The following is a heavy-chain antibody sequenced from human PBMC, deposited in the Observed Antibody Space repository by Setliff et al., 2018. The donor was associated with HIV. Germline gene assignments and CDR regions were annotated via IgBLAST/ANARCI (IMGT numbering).Heavy chain of an antibody. CDR2: ITGSGAST. CDR1: GFTFSSYA. CDR3: ARREYNYLPRAFDL. Sequence: LRLSCAASGFTFSSYAMSWVRQAPGKGLEWVSAITGSGASTYYADSVKGRFTISRDNSKNTLHLQMNSLRAEDTAVYYCARREYNYLPRAFDLWGQGTLVTVSS. J-gene: IGHJ4*02. V-gene: IGHV3-23*01. D-gene: IGHD1-1*01.